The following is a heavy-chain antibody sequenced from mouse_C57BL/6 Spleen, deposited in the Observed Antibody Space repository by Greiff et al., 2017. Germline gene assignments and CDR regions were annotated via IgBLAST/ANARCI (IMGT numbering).Heavy chain of an antibody. D-gene: IGHD2-3*01. J-gene: IGHJ2*01. Sequence: EVKLMESGGDLVKPGGSLKLSCAASGFTFSSYGMTWVRQTPDKRLEWVATISSGGSYTYYPDSVKGRFTISRDNAKNTLYLQMSSLKSEDTAMYYCARHVGYYDYWGQGTTLTVSS. CDR2: ISSGGSYT. V-gene: IGHV5-6*01. CDR1: GFTFSSYG. CDR3: ARHVGYYDY.